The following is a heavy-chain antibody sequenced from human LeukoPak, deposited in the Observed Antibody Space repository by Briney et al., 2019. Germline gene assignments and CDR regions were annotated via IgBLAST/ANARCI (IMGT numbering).Heavy chain of an antibody. CDR1: GFTFSHYS. Sequence: GGSLRLSCAASGFTFSHYSMHWVRQAPGKGLEYVSAINNNGDDTYYVNSVKGRFTISRDNSKNTLYLQMGSLRTEDMAVYYCARDPGRSPDYWGQGTLVTVSS. CDR2: INNNGDDT. V-gene: IGHV3-64*01. J-gene: IGHJ4*02. CDR3: ARDPGRSPDY. D-gene: IGHD1-26*01.